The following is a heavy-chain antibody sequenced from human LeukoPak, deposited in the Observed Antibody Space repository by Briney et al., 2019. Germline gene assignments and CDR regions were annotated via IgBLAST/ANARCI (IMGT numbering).Heavy chain of an antibody. D-gene: IGHD3-22*01. J-gene: IGHJ4*02. CDR2: IVVGSGNT. CDR1: GFTFTSSA. CDR3: AAGYDSSGYVN. V-gene: IGHV1-58*02. Sequence: SVKVSCKASGFTFTSSAMQWVRQARGQRLEWIGWIVVGSGNTNYARKFQERVTITRDMSTSTAYMELGSLRSEDTAVYYCAAGYDSSGYVNWGQGTLVTVSS.